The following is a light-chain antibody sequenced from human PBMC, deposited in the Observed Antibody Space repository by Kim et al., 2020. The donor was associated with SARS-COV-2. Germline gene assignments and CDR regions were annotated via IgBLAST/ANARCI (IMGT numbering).Light chain of an antibody. Sequence: QSALTQPPSASGTPGQRVTISCSGSGSNIGGNYVYWYQQFPGAAPRLLISRNSQRPSGVPDRFSGSKSGTSASLAISGLRSEGEAEYHCATWDDSLSACVFGGGTQLTV. CDR2: RNS. J-gene: IGLJ2*01. V-gene: IGLV1-47*01. CDR3: ATWDDSLSACV. CDR1: GSNIGGNY.